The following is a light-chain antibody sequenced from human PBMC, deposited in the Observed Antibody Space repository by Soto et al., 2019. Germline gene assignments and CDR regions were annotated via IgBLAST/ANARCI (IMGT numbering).Light chain of an antibody. Sequence: EIVLTQSPGTLSLSPFERATLCCRASQSVSSSYLAWYQQKPGQAPRLLIYGASSRATGIPVRFSGSGSGTDFTLTISRLEPEDFAVYYCQQYGRSGTFGQGTKVDIK. CDR1: QSVSSSY. CDR3: QQYGRSGT. V-gene: IGKV3-20*01. CDR2: GAS. J-gene: IGKJ1*01.